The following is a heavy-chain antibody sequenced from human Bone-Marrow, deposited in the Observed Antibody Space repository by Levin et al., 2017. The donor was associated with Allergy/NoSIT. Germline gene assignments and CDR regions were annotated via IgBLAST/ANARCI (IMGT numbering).Heavy chain of an antibody. Sequence: PGGSLRLSCRASGFTFSDYWMHWVRQGPGKGLEWVSRINTDSSTMTYVDSVKGRFTISRDNGKNTVYLQMNSLRAEDTATYYCARAPKPRPRNPIVAAAPDFWGQGTLVTVSS. D-gene: IGHD2-15*01. CDR2: INTDSSTM. CDR1: GFTFSDYW. V-gene: IGHV3-74*01. J-gene: IGHJ4*02. CDR3: ARAPKPRPRNPIVAAAPDF.